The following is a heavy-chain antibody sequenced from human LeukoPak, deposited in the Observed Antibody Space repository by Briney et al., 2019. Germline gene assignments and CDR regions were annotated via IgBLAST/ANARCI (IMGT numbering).Heavy chain of an antibody. V-gene: IGHV1-69*05. CDR1: GGTFSSYA. J-gene: IGHJ5*02. CDR2: IIPIFGTA. Sequence: ASVKVSCKASGGTFSSYAISWVRQAPGQGLEWMGGIIPIFGTANYAQKFQGRVTITTDESTSTAYMELSSLRSEDTAVYYCARDRITIFGVVNKGWFDPWGQGTLVTVSS. CDR3: ARDRITIFGVVNKGWFDP. D-gene: IGHD3-3*01.